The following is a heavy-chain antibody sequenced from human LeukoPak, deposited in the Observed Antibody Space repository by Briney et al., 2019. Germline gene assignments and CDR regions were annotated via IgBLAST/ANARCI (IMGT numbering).Heavy chain of an antibody. Sequence: PSETLSLTCAVYGGFFSGYYWSWIRQPPGKGLEWIGEINHRGSTNYNPSLKSRVTISVDTSKNQFSLKLSSVTAAATAVYYCARDPPVAGTSWGQGTLVTVSS. D-gene: IGHD6-19*01. CDR2: INHRGST. V-gene: IGHV4-34*01. J-gene: IGHJ4*02. CDR1: GGFFSGYY. CDR3: ARDPPVAGTS.